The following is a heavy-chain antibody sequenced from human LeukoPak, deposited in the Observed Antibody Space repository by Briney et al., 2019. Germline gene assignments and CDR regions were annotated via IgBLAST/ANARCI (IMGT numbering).Heavy chain of an antibody. J-gene: IGHJ4*02. CDR1: GYSFTGYY. Sequence: EASVKVPCKASGYSFTGYYMHWVRQAPGQGLEWMGWINPNSGGTNYAQKFQGRVTMTRDTSISTAYMELSRLRSDDTAVYYCARVWQYYGSGSYLVYWGQGTLVTVSS. CDR2: INPNSGGT. V-gene: IGHV1-2*02. D-gene: IGHD3-10*01. CDR3: ARVWQYYGSGSYLVY.